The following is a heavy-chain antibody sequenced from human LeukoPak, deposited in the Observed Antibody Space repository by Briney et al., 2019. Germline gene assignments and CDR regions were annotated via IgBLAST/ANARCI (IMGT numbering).Heavy chain of an antibody. CDR3: ARSLSAAGTWDYFDY. CDR1: GGSISGYY. J-gene: IGHJ4*02. CDR2: IYTGGTT. D-gene: IGHD1-7*01. Sequence: SETLSLTCTVSGGSISGYYWSWIRQPAGKGLEWIGRIYTGGTTNYNPSLKSRVTMSLDTSKNQFSLELTSVTAADTAVYYCARSLSAAGTWDYFDYWGQGTLVTVST. V-gene: IGHV4-4*07.